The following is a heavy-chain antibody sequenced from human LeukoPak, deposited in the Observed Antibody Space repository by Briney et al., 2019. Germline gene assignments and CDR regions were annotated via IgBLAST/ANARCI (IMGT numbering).Heavy chain of an antibody. V-gene: IGHV4-59*01. D-gene: IGHD5-12*01. CDR2: ISYSGST. J-gene: IGHJ5*02. Sequence: SETLSLTCTVSGGSIGSYYWSWIRQPPGKGLEWLGHISYSGSTNYNPSLKSRVTISVDTSKNQFSLKLSSVTAADTAVYYCARGGSGYALNWFDPWGQGTLVTVSS. CDR1: GGSIGSYY. CDR3: ARGGSGYALNWFDP.